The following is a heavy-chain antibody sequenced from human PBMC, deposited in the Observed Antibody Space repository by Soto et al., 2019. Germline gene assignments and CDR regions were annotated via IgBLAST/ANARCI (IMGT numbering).Heavy chain of an antibody. D-gene: IGHD3-22*01. V-gene: IGHV4-59*01. Sequence: PSETLSLTCSVSGGSISSGYWTWIRQPPGKGLEWIGYIYYGGSINYNPSLKSRVIISVDTAKNQFSLRLSSVSAADTAVYYCMGAYYDVSGYSLDPWGQATSVTVSS. J-gene: IGHJ5*02. CDR3: MGAYYDVSGYSLDP. CDR2: IYYGGSI. CDR1: GGSISSGY.